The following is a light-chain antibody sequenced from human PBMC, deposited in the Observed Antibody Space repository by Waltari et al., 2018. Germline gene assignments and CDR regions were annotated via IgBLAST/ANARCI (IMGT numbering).Light chain of an antibody. CDR2: NVS. CDR3: ISYTTSDTMI. V-gene: IGLV2-14*03. CDR1: SSDVCAYHY. J-gene: IGLJ2*01. Sequence: QSALTQPASVSGSPGQSITISCTGTSSDVCAYHYVSWYQQHPGKVPKLIIYNVSHRPSGVSFRFSGSKSDNTASLTISGLQAEDEADYYCISYTTSDTMIFGGGTKLTVL.